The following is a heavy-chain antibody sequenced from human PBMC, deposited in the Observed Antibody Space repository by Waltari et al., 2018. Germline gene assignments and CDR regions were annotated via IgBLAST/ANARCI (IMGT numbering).Heavy chain of an antibody. CDR3: SFGSGTPGYYYYYMDV. V-gene: IGHV4-34*01. J-gene: IGHJ6*03. D-gene: IGHD3-10*01. CDR2: INHSGST. Sequence: QLQLQESGAGLLKPSETLSLTCAVYGGSFSGYYWSWIRQPPGKGLEWIGEINHSGSTNYNPSLKSRVTISVDTSKNQFSLKLSSVTAADTAVYYCSFGSGTPGYYYYYMDVWGKGTTVTVSS. CDR1: GGSFSGYY.